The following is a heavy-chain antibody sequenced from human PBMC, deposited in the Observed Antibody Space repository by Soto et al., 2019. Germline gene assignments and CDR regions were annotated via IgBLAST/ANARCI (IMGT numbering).Heavy chain of an antibody. J-gene: IGHJ5*02. V-gene: IGHV4-59*01. CDR2: IYYSGST. CDR3: ARDNPYCGGDCYSWFDP. CDR1: GGSISSYY. D-gene: IGHD2-21*02. Sequence: QVQLQESGPGLVKPSETLSLTCTVSGGSISSYYWSWIRQPPGKGLEWIGYIYYSGSTNYNPSLRSRVTISVDPSKNQFSLKLSSVTAADTAVYYCARDNPYCGGDCYSWFDPWGQGTLVTVSS.